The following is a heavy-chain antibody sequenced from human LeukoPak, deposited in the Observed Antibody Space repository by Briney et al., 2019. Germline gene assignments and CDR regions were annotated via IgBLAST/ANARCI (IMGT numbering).Heavy chain of an antibody. CDR1: GFTFNTYG. V-gene: IGHV3-23*01. Sequence: GGSLRLSCAASGFTFNTYGMSWVRQAPGKGLEWVSAISGSGGSTYYADSVKGRFTISRDNSKNTLYLQMNSLRAEDTAVYYCARVKDPDYYGSGRGFDPWGQGTLVTVSS. CDR2: ISGSGGST. CDR3: ARVKDPDYYGSGRGFDP. J-gene: IGHJ5*02. D-gene: IGHD3-10*01.